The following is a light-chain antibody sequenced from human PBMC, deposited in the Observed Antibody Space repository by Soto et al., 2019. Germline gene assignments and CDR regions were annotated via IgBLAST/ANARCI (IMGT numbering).Light chain of an antibody. Sequence: QSVLTQPPSASGIPGQRVTISCSGSRSSIGSNSVYWYQQLPGPAPKLLISYNDRRPSGVPARLSGSKSGTSASLAISGLRSEDEADYYCAAWDDSLSGWVVGGGTKLTVL. V-gene: IGLV1-47*02. CDR3: AAWDDSLSGWV. J-gene: IGLJ3*02. CDR2: YND. CDR1: RSSIGSNS.